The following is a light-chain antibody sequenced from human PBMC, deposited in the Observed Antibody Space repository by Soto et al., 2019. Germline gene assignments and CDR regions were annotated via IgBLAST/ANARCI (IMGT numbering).Light chain of an antibody. CDR1: HSIRTY. CDR2: AAS. V-gene: IGKV1-39*01. J-gene: IGKJ3*01. CDR3: QQGYNTSSP. Sequence: DIQMPQSPSSLSASVGDRVTISCRTSHSIRTYLNWYQQKLGKAPKVLIYAASNLQSGVPSRFSGSGSGTDFTLTISSLQPEDFATYYCQQGYNTSSPFGPGTKVDIK.